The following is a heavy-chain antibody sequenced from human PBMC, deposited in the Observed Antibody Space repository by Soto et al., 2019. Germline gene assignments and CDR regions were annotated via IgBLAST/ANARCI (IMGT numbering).Heavy chain of an antibody. J-gene: IGHJ6*03. CDR1: GFTFGDYA. V-gene: IGHV3-49*03. Sequence: GGSLRLSCTASGFTFGDYAMSWFRQAPGKGLEWVGFIRSKAYGGTTEYAASVKGRFTISRDDSKSIAYLQMNSLKTEDTAVYYCTRDLDYSNYYYYYYMDVWGKGATVTVSS. CDR3: TRDLDYSNYYYYYYMDV. CDR2: IRSKAYGGTT. D-gene: IGHD4-4*01.